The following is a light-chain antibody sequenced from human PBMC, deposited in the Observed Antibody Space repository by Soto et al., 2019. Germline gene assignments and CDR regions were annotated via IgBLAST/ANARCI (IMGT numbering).Light chain of an antibody. CDR2: AAS. J-gene: IGKJ4*01. CDR1: QGISNY. CDR3: QKYTNVPA. Sequence: DIQMTQSPSSLSASVGDRVTITCRASQGISNYLAWYQQIPGKVPKLLISAASTLQSGVPSRFSGSGSGTYFTITISSLHAEVVATYYCQKYTNVPAFGGGTKVEIK. V-gene: IGKV1-27*01.